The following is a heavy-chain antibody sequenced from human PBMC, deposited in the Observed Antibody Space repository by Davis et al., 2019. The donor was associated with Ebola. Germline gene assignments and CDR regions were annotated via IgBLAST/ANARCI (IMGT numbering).Heavy chain of an antibody. Sequence: ASVKVSCKASGYTFTSYYMHWVRQAPGQGLEWMGIINPSGGSTSYAQKFQGRVTMTRDTSASTAYMELSSLRSEDTAVYYCARESNRYSSSWYEESWFDPWGQGTLVTVSS. CDR3: ARESNRYSSSWYEESWFDP. D-gene: IGHD6-13*01. V-gene: IGHV1-46*01. J-gene: IGHJ5*02. CDR2: INPSGGST. CDR1: GYTFTSYY.